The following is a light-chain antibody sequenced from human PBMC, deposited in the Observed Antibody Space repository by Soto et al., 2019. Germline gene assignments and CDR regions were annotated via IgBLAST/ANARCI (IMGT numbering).Light chain of an antibody. Sequence: EIVMTHSPATLSLSPGERATLSCRSSQSVSGYLAWFQQKPGQAPRLLIYSASNRATGIPARFSGSGFGTDFTLTISSLESEDFAIYYCQQRSVWPLTFGGGTKVDIK. J-gene: IGKJ4*01. CDR1: QSVSGY. V-gene: IGKV3-11*01. CDR3: QQRSVWPLT. CDR2: SAS.